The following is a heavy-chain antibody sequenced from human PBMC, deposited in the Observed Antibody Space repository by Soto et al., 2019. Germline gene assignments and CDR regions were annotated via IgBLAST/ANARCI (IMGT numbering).Heavy chain of an antibody. J-gene: IGHJ4*02. CDR3: AREREREYSSSSNYYFDY. Sequence: SVKVSCKASGGTFSSYAISWVRQAPGQGLEWIGGIIPIFGTANYAQKFQGRVTITADKSTSTAYMELSSLRSEDTAVYYCAREREREYSSSSNYYFDYWGQGTLVTVSS. CDR1: GGTFSSYA. D-gene: IGHD6-6*01. CDR2: IIPIFGTA. V-gene: IGHV1-69*06.